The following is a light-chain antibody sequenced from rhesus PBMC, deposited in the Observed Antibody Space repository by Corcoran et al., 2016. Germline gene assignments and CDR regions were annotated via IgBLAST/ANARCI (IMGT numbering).Light chain of an antibody. CDR3: LQGIQLPYS. CDR1: QSLLHSNGFTY. V-gene: IGKV2-91*01. CDR2: LGS. J-gene: IGKJ2*01. Sequence: DIVMTQTPLSLPVTPGEPASISCRSSQSLLHSNGFTYLFWYLPQPGQSPQFRIDLGSNRASGVPDRFSGSGSGSDFTLKISRVEAEDVGVYYCLQGIQLPYSFDQGTKVEIK.